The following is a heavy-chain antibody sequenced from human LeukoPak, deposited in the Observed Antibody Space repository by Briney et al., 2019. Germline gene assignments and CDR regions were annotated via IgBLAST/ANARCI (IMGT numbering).Heavy chain of an antibody. D-gene: IGHD3-9*01. CDR3: ARDQAPPMYYDILTGYSPGSYY. J-gene: IGHJ4*02. CDR1: GYTFTNDG. Sequence: ASVKVSCKASGYTFTNDGVSWVRQAPGQGLEWMGWINPNSGGTNYAQKFQGWVTMTRDTSISTAYMELSRLRSDDTAVYYCARDQAPPMYYDILTGYSPGSYYWGQGTLVTVSS. CDR2: INPNSGGT. V-gene: IGHV1-2*04.